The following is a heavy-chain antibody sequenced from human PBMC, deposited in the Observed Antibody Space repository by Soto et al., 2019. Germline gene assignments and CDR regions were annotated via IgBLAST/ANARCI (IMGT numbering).Heavy chain of an antibody. Sequence: PGGSLRLSCVASGFTFSDYGIHWVRQAPGKGLEWVAVISNDGSKKYYANSVKGRFTISRDNSKNTLSLQMNSLRAEDTAVYYCAKTARKWELRSWLDPRGQGTLVTVYS. V-gene: IGHV3-30*18. CDR1: GFTFSDYG. D-gene: IGHD1-26*01. CDR3: AKTARKWELRSWLDP. J-gene: IGHJ5*02. CDR2: ISNDGSKK.